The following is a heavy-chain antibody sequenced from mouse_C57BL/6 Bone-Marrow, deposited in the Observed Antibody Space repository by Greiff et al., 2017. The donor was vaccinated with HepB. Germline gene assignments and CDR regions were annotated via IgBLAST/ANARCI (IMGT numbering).Heavy chain of an antibody. CDR2: ISSGGDYI. J-gene: IGHJ4*01. Sequence: EVKLMESGEGLVKPGGSLKLSCAASGFTFSSYAMSWVRQTPEKRLEWVAYISSGGDYIYYADTVKGRFTISRDNARNTLYLQMSSLKSEDTAMYYCTREPGYYYAMDYWGQGTSVTVSS. CDR3: TREPGYYYAMDY. V-gene: IGHV5-9-1*02. CDR1: GFTFSSYA.